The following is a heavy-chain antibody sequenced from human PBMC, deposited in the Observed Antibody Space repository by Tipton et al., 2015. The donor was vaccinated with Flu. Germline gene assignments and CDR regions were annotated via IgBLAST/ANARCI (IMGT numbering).Heavy chain of an antibody. D-gene: IGHD3-16*02. Sequence: LRLSCTVSGYSISSGYYWGWIRQPPGKGLEWIGRIYHSGSTYYNPSLKSRVTISVDTSKNQFSLKLSSVTAADTAVYYCARPLRLGELSPLDYWGQGTLVTVSS. V-gene: IGHV4-38-2*02. J-gene: IGHJ4*02. CDR3: ARPLRLGELSPLDY. CDR2: IYHSGST. CDR1: GYSISSGYY.